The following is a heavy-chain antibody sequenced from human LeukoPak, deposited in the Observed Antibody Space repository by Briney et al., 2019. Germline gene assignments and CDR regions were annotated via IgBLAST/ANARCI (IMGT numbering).Heavy chain of an antibody. Sequence: GGSLRLSCAASGFTFSSYWMHWVRQAPGKGLVWVSRINSDGSSTSYADSVKGRFTISRDNSKNTLYLQMNSLRAEDTAVYYCAKADGSGSYSDFWGQGTLVTVSS. D-gene: IGHD3-10*01. CDR2: INSDGSST. CDR1: GFTFSSYW. J-gene: IGHJ4*02. CDR3: AKADGSGSYSDF. V-gene: IGHV3-74*01.